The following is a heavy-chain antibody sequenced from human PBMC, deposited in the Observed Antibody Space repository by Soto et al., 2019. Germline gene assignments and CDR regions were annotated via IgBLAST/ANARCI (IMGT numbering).Heavy chain of an antibody. CDR1: GFTFSTYA. J-gene: IGHJ4*02. Sequence: EVQLLESGGGLVQPGGSLRLSCAVSGFTFSTYAMSWVSQVPGKGLEWVSGISGSGDKTYYAGSVKGRFTMSRDNSKSTLYLQMNSLRGEDTAVYYCAKDGRFCSNGVCWFYYWGQGTLVTVSS. CDR2: ISGSGDKT. V-gene: IGHV3-23*01. D-gene: IGHD2-8*01. CDR3: AKDGRFCSNGVCWFYY.